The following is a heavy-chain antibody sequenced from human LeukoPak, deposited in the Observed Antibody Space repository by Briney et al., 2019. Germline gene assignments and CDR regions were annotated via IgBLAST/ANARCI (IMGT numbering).Heavy chain of an antibody. CDR1: GGSISSYY. V-gene: IGHV4-59*01. J-gene: IGHJ6*03. CDR2: IYYSGST. Sequence: TSETLSLTCTVSGGSISSYYWSWVRQPPGKGLEWIGYIYYSGSTNYNPSLKSRVTISVDTSKNRFSLKLSSVTAADTAVYYCARGQGGSGSYYYYYYMDVWGKGTTVTVSS. CDR3: ARGQGGSGSYYYYYYMDV. D-gene: IGHD3-10*01.